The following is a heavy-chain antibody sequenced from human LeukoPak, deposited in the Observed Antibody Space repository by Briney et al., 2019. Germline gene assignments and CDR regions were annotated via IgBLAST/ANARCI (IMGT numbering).Heavy chain of an antibody. D-gene: IGHD3-10*01. CDR1: GGSFSGYY. CDR2: INHSGST. J-gene: IGHJ6*03. V-gene: IGHV4-34*01. Sequence: SETLSLTCAVYGGSFSGYYWSWIRQPPGKGLEWIGEINHSGSTNYNPSLKSRVTISVDTSKNQFSLKLSSVTAADTAVYYCARDRQIYGSGSYRYYYYYMDVWGKGTTVTVSS. CDR3: ARDRQIYGSGSYRYYYYYMDV.